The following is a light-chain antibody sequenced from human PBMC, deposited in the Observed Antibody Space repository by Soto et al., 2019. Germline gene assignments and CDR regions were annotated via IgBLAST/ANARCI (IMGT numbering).Light chain of an antibody. Sequence: IEMIQSPASLSASVGERATITCQASQDISNYLIWYQQKPGQAPKLLIYDVSNRDTGIPARFSGSGSGTDFTLTISSLEPEDIAIYYCRQQGNWPRTFGQGTKVDIK. V-gene: IGKV3-11*01. CDR2: DVS. CDR1: QDISNY. CDR3: RQQGNWPRT. J-gene: IGKJ1*01.